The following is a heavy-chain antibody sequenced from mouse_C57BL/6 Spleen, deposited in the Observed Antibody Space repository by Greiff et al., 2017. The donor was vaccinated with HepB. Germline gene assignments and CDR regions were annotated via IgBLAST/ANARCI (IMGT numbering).Heavy chain of an antibody. Sequence: LVESGPELVKPGASVKISCKASGYAFSSSWMNWVKQRPGKGLEWIGRIYPGDGDTNYNGKFKGKVTLTADKSSSTAYMQLSSLTSEDSAVYFCARWVMVTTRYFDYWGQGTTLTVSS. CDR2: IYPGDGDT. V-gene: IGHV1-82*01. CDR3: ARWVMVTTRYFDY. J-gene: IGHJ2*01. D-gene: IGHD2-2*01. CDR1: GYAFSSSW.